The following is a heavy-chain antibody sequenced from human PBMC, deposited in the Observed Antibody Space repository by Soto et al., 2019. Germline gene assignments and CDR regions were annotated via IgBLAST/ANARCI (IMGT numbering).Heavy chain of an antibody. CDR1: GFTFSSYG. V-gene: IGHV3-33*01. CDR3: ARDRYSSGWYDLDY. D-gene: IGHD6-19*01. Sequence: QVQLVESGGGVVQPGRSLRLSCAASGFTFSSYGMHWVRKAPGKGLEWVAVIWYDGSNKYYADSVKGRFTISRDNSKNTLYLQMNSLRAEDTAVYYWARDRYSSGWYDLDYWGQGTLGTVSS. J-gene: IGHJ4*02. CDR2: IWYDGSNK.